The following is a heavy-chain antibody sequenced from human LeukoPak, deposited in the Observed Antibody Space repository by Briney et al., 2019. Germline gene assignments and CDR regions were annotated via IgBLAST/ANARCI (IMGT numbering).Heavy chain of an antibody. J-gene: IGHJ4*02. CDR3: TRAGYIDERIDY. CDR1: GFPFSSYW. V-gene: IGHV3-7*04. D-gene: IGHD5-24*01. CDR2: IKQDGSKK. Sequence: PGGSLRLSCVASGFPFSSYWMTWVRQAPGKGLEWVANIKQDGSKKSYVDSVKGRFTISRDNAKNSLYLQMNSLRAEDTAIYYCTRAGYIDERIDYWGQGTLVTVSS.